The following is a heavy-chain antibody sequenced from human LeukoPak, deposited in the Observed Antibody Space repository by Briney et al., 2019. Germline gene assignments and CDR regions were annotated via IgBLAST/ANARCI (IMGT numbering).Heavy chain of an antibody. Sequence: VKVSCKASGYTFTSYGISWVRQAPGQGLEWMGWISACNGNTNYAQKLQGRVTMTTDTSTSTAYMELRSLRSDDTAVYYCARDVEDIVVVPAAIPSWFDPWGQGTLVTVSS. D-gene: IGHD2-2*02. CDR1: GYTFTSYG. CDR3: ARDVEDIVVVPAAIPSWFDP. J-gene: IGHJ5*02. CDR2: ISACNGNT. V-gene: IGHV1-18*01.